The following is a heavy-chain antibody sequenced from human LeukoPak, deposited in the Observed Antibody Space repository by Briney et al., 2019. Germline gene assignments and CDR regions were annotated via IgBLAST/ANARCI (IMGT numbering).Heavy chain of an antibody. J-gene: IGHJ4*02. Sequence: GGSLRLSCAASVFTFSTYGFHLVRQARGKGLEWVAFIPSDGSDNYYANSVKGRFTISRDNSKNTLYLQMNSLRSEDTAVYYCAKGLGDYDDFRLGYWGQGTLVTVSS. D-gene: IGHD4-17*01. V-gene: IGHV3-30*02. CDR1: VFTFSTYG. CDR3: AKGLGDYDDFRLGY. CDR2: IPSDGSDN.